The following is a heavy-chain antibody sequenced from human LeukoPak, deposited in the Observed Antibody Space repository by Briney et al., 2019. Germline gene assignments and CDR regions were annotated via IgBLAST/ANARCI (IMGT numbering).Heavy chain of an antibody. Sequence: GGSLRLSCAVSGFTFNNAWMTWVRQAPGKGLDWVGRIKTKAEGGTTEYAAPVRGRFTISRDDSRNTLYLQMDSLKTEDTAVYYCTTHPYTNTFSPWGQGTLVTVSS. CDR3: TTHPYTNTFSP. D-gene: IGHD2/OR15-2a*01. CDR1: GFTFNNAW. J-gene: IGHJ5*02. V-gene: IGHV3-15*01. CDR2: IKTKAEGGTT.